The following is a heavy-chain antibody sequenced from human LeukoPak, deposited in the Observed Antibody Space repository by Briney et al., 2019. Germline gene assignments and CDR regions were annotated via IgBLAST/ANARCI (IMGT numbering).Heavy chain of an antibody. Sequence: ASVKISRKASGYTFTSYHMYWVRQAPGQGLEWMGIINSSGGNTRNAQNFQGRVTMTRDTSARIVYMELRSLRSEDTAVYYCARENTYGYSYGMDVWGQGTTVTVSS. CDR2: INSSGGNT. J-gene: IGHJ6*02. CDR3: ARENTYGYSYGMDV. V-gene: IGHV1-46*01. CDR1: GYTFTSYH. D-gene: IGHD3-22*01.